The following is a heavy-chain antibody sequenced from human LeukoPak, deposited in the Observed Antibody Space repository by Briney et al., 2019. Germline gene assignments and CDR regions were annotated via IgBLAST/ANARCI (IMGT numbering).Heavy chain of an antibody. Sequence: PGGSLRLSCAASGFTFDDYAMHWVRQAPGKGLEWVSGISWNSGSIGYADSVKGRFTISRDNAKNSLYLQMNSLRAEDTALYYCAKADYGGNPAPEVGDAFDIWGQGTMVTVSS. CDR3: AKADYGGNPAPEVGDAFDI. J-gene: IGHJ3*02. CDR1: GFTFDDYA. V-gene: IGHV3-9*01. D-gene: IGHD4-23*01. CDR2: ISWNSGSI.